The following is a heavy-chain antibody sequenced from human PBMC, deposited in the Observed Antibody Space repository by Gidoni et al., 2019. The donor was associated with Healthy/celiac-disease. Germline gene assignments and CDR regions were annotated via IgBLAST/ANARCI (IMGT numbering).Heavy chain of an antibody. V-gene: IGHV3-23*01. CDR2: ISGSGGST. D-gene: IGHD5-12*01. Sequence: EVQLLESGGGLVQPGGSLRLSCAASGFTFSSYAMGWVRQAPGKGLEWVSAISGSGGSTYYADSVKGRFTISRDNSKNTLYLQMNSLRAEDTAVYYCAKVTWQNWYFDLWGRGTLVTVSS. J-gene: IGHJ2*01. CDR3: AKVTWQNWYFDL. CDR1: GFTFSSYA.